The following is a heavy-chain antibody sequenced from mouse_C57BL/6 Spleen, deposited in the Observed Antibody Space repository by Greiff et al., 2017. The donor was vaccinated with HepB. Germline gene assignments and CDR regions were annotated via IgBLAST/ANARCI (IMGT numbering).Heavy chain of an antibody. J-gene: IGHJ2*01. CDR1: GYSFTGYY. D-gene: IGHD2-3*01. Sequence: EVQLQQSGPELVKPGASVKISCKASGYSFTGYYMNWVKQSPEKSLEWIGEINPSTGGTTYNQKFKAKATLTVDKSSSTAYMQLKSLTSEDSAVYYCARHSIFDYWGQGTTLSLL. CDR3: ARHSIFDY. V-gene: IGHV1-42*01. CDR2: INPSTGGT.